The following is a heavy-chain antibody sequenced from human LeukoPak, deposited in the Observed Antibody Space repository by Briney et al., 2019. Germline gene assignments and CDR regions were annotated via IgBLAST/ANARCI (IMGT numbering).Heavy chain of an antibody. CDR2: INPSGGST. CDR3: ARDLRILNYYDSSGYWLGTPGY. CDR1: GYTFTSYY. D-gene: IGHD3-22*01. Sequence: ASVKVSCKASGYTFTSYYMHWVRQAPGQGLEWMGIINPSGGSTSYAQKFQGRVTMTRDTSTSTVYMELSSLRSEDTAVYYCARDLRILNYYDSSGYWLGTPGYWGQGTLVTVSP. J-gene: IGHJ4*02. V-gene: IGHV1-46*01.